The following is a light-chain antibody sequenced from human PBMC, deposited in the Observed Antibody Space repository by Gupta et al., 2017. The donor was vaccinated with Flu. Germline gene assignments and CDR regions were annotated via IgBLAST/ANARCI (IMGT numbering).Light chain of an antibody. CDR1: QSLLHINGYNY. V-gene: IGKV2-28*01. Sequence: VMTQSPLALSVTPGEAASISCRSSQSLLHINGYNYLDWYLQKPGQPPQLLSYLASNRASGVPDRGSGSGSGTIFTLNIRRVEAEDVGIYDCMQALQTPPKFGKGTTVEIK. CDR2: LAS. CDR3: MQALQTPPK. J-gene: IGKJ1*01.